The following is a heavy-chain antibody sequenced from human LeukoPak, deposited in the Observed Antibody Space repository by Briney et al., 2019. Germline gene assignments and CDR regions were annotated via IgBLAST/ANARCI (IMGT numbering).Heavy chain of an antibody. CDR3: ASTFGVVYYYMDV. J-gene: IGHJ6*03. D-gene: IGHD3-3*01. Sequence: GASVKVSCKASGGTFSSYAISWVRQAPGQGLEWMGGIIPIFGTANYAQKFQGRVTITTDESTSTAYMELSSLRSEDTAVYHCASTFGVVYYYMDVWGKGTTVTVSS. CDR2: IIPIFGTA. V-gene: IGHV1-69*05. CDR1: GGTFSSYA.